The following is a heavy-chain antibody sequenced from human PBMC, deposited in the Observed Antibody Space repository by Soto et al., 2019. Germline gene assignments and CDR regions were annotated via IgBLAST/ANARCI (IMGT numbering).Heavy chain of an antibody. J-gene: IGHJ4*02. CDR1: GFTFSTYA. CDR2: IHSSGVT. Sequence: EVQLLESGGNLVQPGGSLRLSCATSGFTFSTYAMSWVRQAPGKGLDWVSGIHSSGVTYYADSVKGRFTSYRDNSKNTLYLQLNSLRAEDTAIYYCAKNYQFDSWGQGTRVTVSS. V-gene: IGHV3-23*01. D-gene: IGHD2-2*01. CDR3: AKNYQFDS.